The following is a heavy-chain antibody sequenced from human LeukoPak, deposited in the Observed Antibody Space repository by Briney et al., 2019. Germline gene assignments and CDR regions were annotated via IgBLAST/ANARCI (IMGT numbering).Heavy chain of an antibody. V-gene: IGHV1-46*01. CDR2: INPSGGST. D-gene: IGHD5-18*01. CDR1: GYTFTSYY. J-gene: IGHJ3*02. Sequence: GASVKVSCKASGYTFTSYYMHWVRQAPGQGLEWMGIINPSGGSTSYAQKFQGRVTMTRDTSTSTVYTELSSLRSEDTAVYYCARYRDTAMVEESAFDIWGQGTMVTVSS. CDR3: ARYRDTAMVEESAFDI.